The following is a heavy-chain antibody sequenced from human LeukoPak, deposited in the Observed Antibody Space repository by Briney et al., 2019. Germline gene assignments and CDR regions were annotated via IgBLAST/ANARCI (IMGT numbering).Heavy chain of an antibody. V-gene: IGHV1-69*06. D-gene: IGHD2-15*01. Sequence: ASVKVSCKASGGTFSSYAISWVRQAPGQGLEWMGGIIPIFGTTNYAQKFQDRVTITADKSTSTAYMELSSLRSDDTAVYYCARDLGRYCSGGRCHYYSYYMDVWGKGTTVTVSS. CDR3: ARDLGRYCSGGRCHYYSYYMDV. CDR1: GGTFSSYA. CDR2: IIPIFGTT. J-gene: IGHJ6*03.